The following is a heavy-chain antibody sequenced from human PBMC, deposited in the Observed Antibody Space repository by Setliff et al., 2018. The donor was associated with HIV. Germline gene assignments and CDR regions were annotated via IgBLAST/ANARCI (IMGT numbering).Heavy chain of an antibody. CDR3: ARGSPRVWFGEFLYPEIDY. Sequence: ASVKVSCKASGDTFSTFAIIWVRQAPGQGLEWMGGIIPKSNTPDYAQIFKGRLTITADESTSTAHMELVGLTSEDTAVYYCARGSPRVWFGEFLYPEIDYWGQGSLVTVSS. CDR2: IIPKSNTP. J-gene: IGHJ4*02. D-gene: IGHD3-10*01. CDR1: GDTFSTFA. V-gene: IGHV1-69*13.